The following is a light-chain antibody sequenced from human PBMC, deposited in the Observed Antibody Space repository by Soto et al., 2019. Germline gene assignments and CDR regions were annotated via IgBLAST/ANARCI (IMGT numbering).Light chain of an antibody. CDR3: QQLYSYRLT. J-gene: IGKJ4*01. Sequence: DIQLTQSPSFLSASVGDRVTITCRASHGISSYFAWYKQKPGKAPKLLIYAVSTLQSGVPSRFSGSVSGTEFALRISSLQHEDFATYYCQQLYSYRLTFGGGTKVEIK. CDR1: HGISSY. CDR2: AVS. V-gene: IGKV1-9*01.